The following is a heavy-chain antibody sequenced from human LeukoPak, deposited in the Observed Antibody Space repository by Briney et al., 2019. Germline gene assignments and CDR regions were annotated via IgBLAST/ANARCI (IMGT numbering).Heavy chain of an antibody. J-gene: IGHJ6*02. CDR3: ARDIVVVPAAAQHNYYYYYGMDV. CDR1: GFTFSDYY. V-gene: IGHV3-11*01. CDR2: ISSSGSTI. Sequence: GGSLRLSCAASGFTFSDYYMSWIRQAPGKGLEWVSYISSSGSTIYYADSVKGRFTISRDNAKNSLYLQMNSLRAEDTAVYYCARDIVVVPAAAQHNYYYYYGMDVWGQGTTVTVSS. D-gene: IGHD2-2*01.